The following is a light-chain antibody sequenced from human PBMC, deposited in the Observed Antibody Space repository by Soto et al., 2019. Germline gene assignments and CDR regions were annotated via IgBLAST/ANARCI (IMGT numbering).Light chain of an antibody. Sequence: QPVLTQPPSVTGAPGQRVTISCTGNNSNIGAGYPVHWYLHFPGTAPKLLIYANTIRPSGVPDRFSGSRSGNTASLTVSGLQADDEAVYYCYSYAGRNIWVFGGGTKLTVL. V-gene: IGLV1-40*01. J-gene: IGLJ3*02. CDR1: NSNIGAGYP. CDR3: YSYAGRNIWV. CDR2: ANT.